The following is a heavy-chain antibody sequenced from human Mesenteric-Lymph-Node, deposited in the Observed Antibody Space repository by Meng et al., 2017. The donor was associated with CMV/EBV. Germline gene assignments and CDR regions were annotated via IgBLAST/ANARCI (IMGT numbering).Heavy chain of an antibody. CDR2: ISSSSSYI. V-gene: IGHV3-21*01. Sequence: GGSLRLSCMTSEFTFSNYWMNWVRQAPGKGLEWVSSISSSSSYIYYADSVKGRFTISRDNAKNSLYLQMNSLRAEDTAVYYCASGEVGASLNYWGQGTLVTVSS. CDR3: ASGEVGASLNY. J-gene: IGHJ4*02. D-gene: IGHD1-26*01. CDR1: EFTFSNYW.